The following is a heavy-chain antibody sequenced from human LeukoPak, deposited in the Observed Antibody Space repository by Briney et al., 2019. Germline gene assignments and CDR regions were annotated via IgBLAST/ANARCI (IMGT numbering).Heavy chain of an antibody. D-gene: IGHD6-13*01. CDR2: INTDGSST. V-gene: IGHV3-74*01. CDR3: ARPVIAAAVDY. CDR1: GFTFSSYW. J-gene: IGHJ4*02. Sequence: GGSLRLSCAASGFTFSSYWMHWVRQAPGKGLVWVSRINTDGSSTSYADSVKGRFTISRDNAKNTLYLQMNGLRAEDTAVYYCARPVIAAAVDYWGQGTLVTVSS.